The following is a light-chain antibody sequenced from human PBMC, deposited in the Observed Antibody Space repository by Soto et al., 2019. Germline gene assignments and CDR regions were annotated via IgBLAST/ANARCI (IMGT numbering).Light chain of an antibody. CDR1: QSAGNF. CDR3: QQYNSWLWT. Sequence: EIVMTQAPATLSVSPGETASLSCRASQSAGNFLPWYQQKPGQAPRLLIYGASTRATGIPARFSGSGSGTEFTLIISSLQSEDSAVYYCQQYNSWLWTFGQGTKVEIK. V-gene: IGKV3-15*01. CDR2: GAS. J-gene: IGKJ1*01.